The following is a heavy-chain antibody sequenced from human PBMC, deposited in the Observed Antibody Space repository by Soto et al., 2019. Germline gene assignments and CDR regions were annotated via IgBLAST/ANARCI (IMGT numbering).Heavy chain of an antibody. CDR2: VYNSGST. CDR1: GGSISSNY. D-gene: IGHD6-13*01. J-gene: IGHJ4*02. V-gene: IGHV4-59*01. Sequence: PSETRSLTCXVSGGSISSNYWTWIRQPPGKGLEWIGYVYNSGSTNYNPSLKSRVTISEDTSKSQFSLKVNSMTAADTAVYYCARYRREAVAGYTLDNWGQGILVTV. CDR3: ARYRREAVAGYTLDN.